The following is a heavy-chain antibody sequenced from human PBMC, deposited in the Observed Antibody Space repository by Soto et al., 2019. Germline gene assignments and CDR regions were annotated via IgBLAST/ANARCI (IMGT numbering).Heavy chain of an antibody. V-gene: IGHV4-59*08. D-gene: IGHD2-15*01. CDR3: AIRIDVAAADGVGYYYYLDV. J-gene: IGHJ6*03. Sequence: PSETLSLTCTVSGGSIRGYYWSWIRQPPGKGLEWIGYLYYSGTTNYNPSLKSRLTISVDTSKNQYSLKLCSVTAADTAVYYCAIRIDVAAADGVGYYYYLDVWGKGTSVTVSS. CDR2: LYYSGTT. CDR1: GGSIRGYY.